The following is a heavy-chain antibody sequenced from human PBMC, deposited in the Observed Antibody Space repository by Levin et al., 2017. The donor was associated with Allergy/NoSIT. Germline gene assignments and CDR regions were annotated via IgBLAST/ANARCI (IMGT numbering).Heavy chain of an antibody. CDR2: IRSTVYGGTT. D-gene: IGHD1-14*01. J-gene: IGHJ6*03. CDR1: GFTFADYA. Sequence: PGGSLRLSCTASGFTFADYAMSWFRQAPGKGLEWVGFIRSTVYGGTTEHAASVKGRFTISRDDSKSIAYLQMNSLKTEDTAVYHCSRAPHTGYFYMDVWGKGTTVTVSS. V-gene: IGHV3-49*03. CDR3: SRAPHTGYFYMDV.